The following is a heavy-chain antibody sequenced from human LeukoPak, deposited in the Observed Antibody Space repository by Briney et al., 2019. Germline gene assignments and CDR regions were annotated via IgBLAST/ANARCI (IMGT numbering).Heavy chain of an antibody. CDR1: GGSLSSYY. V-gene: IGHV4-59*01. CDR3: ARVVLSSSWERPYFNY. D-gene: IGHD6-13*01. Sequence: SETLSLTCTVSGGSLSSYYWSWIRQPPGKGLEWIGYIHYSGSTNYNPSLTSRVTISVDTSKNQFSLKLSSVTAADTAVYYCARVVLSSSWERPYFNYWGQGTLVTVSS. J-gene: IGHJ4*02. CDR2: IHYSGST.